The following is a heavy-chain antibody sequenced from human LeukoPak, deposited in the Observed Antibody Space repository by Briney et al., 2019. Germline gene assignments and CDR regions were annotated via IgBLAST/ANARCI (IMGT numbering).Heavy chain of an antibody. CDR2: INSDGIST. CDR3: TRESYSGSYLDV. V-gene: IGHV3-74*01. J-gene: IGHJ6*02. Sequence: GSLRLSCAASGFTFSSYLMHWVRQAPGKGLVWVSRINSDGISTTYADSVKGRFTISRDNAKNTLYLHVNSLRAEDTAVYYRTRESYSGSYLDVWGQGTTVTVSS. CDR1: GFTFSSYL. D-gene: IGHD1-26*01.